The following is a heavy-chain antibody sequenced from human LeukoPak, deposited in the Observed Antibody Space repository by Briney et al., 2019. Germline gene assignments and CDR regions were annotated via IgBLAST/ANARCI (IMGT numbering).Heavy chain of an antibody. CDR3: ARVRPAVAGTHYFDY. CDR1: GGSISSSSYY. CDR2: IYYSGST. D-gene: IGHD6-19*01. Sequence: SETLSLTCTVSGGSISSSSYYWGWIRQPPGKGLEWIGSIYYSGSTYYNPSLKSRVTISVDASKNQFSLKLTSVTAADTAVYYCARVRPAVAGTHYFDYWGQGTLVTVSS. V-gene: IGHV4-39*07. J-gene: IGHJ4*02.